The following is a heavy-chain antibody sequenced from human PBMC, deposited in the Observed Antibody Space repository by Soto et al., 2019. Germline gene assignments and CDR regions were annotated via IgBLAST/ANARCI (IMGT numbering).Heavy chain of an antibody. V-gene: IGHV4-59*08. CDR3: ARKGIGSHGLATNWFDP. CDR1: GGSISSYY. J-gene: IGHJ5*02. CDR2: IYYSGST. Sequence: PSETLSLTCTVSGGSISSYYWSWIRQPPGKGLEWIGYIYYSGSTNYNPSLKSRVTISVDTSKNQFSLKLSSVTAADTTVYYCARKGIGSHGLATNWFDPWGQGTLVTVSS. D-gene: IGHD2-2*03.